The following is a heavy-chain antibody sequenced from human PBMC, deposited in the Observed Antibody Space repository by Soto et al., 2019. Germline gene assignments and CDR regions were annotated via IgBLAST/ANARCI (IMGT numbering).Heavy chain of an antibody. D-gene: IGHD1-26*01. J-gene: IGHJ6*02. CDR3: ARDGREASGIDV. V-gene: IGHV4-59*11. CDR2: IYYRGNT. Sequence: SETLSLTCTVSGGSISSHYWSWVRQAPGKGLEWIGCIYYRGNTFYNPSLKSRVTISVDTSNNQFSLKLDSVTTADTAVYYCARDGREASGIDVWGQGTTVTVSS. CDR1: GGSISSHY.